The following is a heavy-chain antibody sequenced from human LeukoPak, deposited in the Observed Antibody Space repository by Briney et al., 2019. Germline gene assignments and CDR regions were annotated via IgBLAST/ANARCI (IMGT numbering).Heavy chain of an antibody. V-gene: IGHV4-34*01. CDR2: INHSGST. Sequence: XGLEWIGEINHSGSTNYNPSLKSRVTISVDTSKNQFSLKLSSVTAADTAVYYCARGLRRIDYWGQGTLVTVSS. J-gene: IGHJ4*02. CDR3: ARGLRRIDY.